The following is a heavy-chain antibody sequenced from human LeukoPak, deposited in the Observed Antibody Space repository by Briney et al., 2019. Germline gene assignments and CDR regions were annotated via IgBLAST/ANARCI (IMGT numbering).Heavy chain of an antibody. J-gene: IGHJ4*02. D-gene: IGHD1-14*01. CDR1: GFSFSRYS. CDR3: ARASGRPD. CDR2: ISSSSSTI. V-gene: IGHV3-48*04. Sequence: GGSLRLSCAASGFSFSRYSMNWVRRTPGKGLEWVSYISSSSSTINYADSVEGRFTISRDNAKNSLYLQMNSLRAEDTAVYYCARASGRPDWGQGTLVTVSS.